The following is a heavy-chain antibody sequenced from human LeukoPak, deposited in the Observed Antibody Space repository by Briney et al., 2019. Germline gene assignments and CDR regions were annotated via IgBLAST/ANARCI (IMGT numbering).Heavy chain of an antibody. CDR3: ARGGYYYGSGSYRLDY. Sequence: ASVKVSCKASGYTFTSYDINWVRQATGQGLEWMGWMNPNSGNTGYAQKFQGRVTMTRNTSISTAYMELSSLRSEDTAVYYCARGGYYYGSGSYRLDYWGQGTLVTVSS. V-gene: IGHV1-8*01. CDR2: MNPNSGNT. CDR1: GYTFTSYD. J-gene: IGHJ4*02. D-gene: IGHD3-10*01.